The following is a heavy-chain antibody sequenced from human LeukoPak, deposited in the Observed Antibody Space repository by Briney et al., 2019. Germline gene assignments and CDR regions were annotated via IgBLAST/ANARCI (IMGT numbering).Heavy chain of an antibody. CDR3: ARMYYDFWSGSGLDI. J-gene: IGHJ3*02. CDR2: IIPIFGTA. V-gene: IGHV1-69*01. D-gene: IGHD3-3*01. Sequence: FSVKVSCKASGGTFSSYAISWVRQAPGQGLEWMGGIIPIFGTANYAQKFQGRVTITADESTSTAYMELSSLRSEDTAVYYCARMYYDFWSGSGLDIWGQGTMVTVSS. CDR1: GGTFSSYA.